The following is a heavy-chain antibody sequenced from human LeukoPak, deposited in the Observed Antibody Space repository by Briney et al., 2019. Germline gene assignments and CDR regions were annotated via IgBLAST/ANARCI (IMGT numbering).Heavy chain of an antibody. J-gene: IGHJ4*02. V-gene: IGHV3-23*01. CDR2: ISGSSGST. CDR3: AKSGGRTVPSYFDY. CDR1: EFTFSSYA. Sequence: GGSLRLSCAASEFTFSSYAMSWVRQAPGKGLEWVSAISGSSGSTYYADSVKGRFTISRDNSKNTLYLQMNSLRAEDTAVYYCAKSGGRTVPSYFDYWGQGTLVTVSS. D-gene: IGHD4-4*01.